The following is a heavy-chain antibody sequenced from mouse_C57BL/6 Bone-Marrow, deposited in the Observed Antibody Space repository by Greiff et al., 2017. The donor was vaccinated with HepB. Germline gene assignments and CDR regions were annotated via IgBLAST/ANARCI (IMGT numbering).Heavy chain of an antibody. CDR3: ARDEGADYEDWYVDV. D-gene: IGHD2-4*01. CDR2: ISDGGSYT. CDR1: GFTFSSYS. V-gene: IGHV5-4*01. J-gene: IGHJ1*03. Sequence: EVKLMESGGGLVKPGGSLKLSCAASGFTFSSYSMSWVRQTPEKRLEWVATISDGGSYTYYPDNVKGRFTISRDNAKNNLYLQMSHLKSDGTAMYHCARDEGADYEDWYVDVWGTGTTVTGSS.